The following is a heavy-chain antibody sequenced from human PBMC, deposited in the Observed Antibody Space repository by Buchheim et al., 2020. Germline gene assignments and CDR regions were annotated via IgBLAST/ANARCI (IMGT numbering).Heavy chain of an antibody. CDR2: IYYSGST. V-gene: IGHV4-39*07. CDR1: GGSISSSSYY. J-gene: IGHJ3*02. CDR3: ARAVIYDFWSGYYYYPGFGYAFDI. D-gene: IGHD3-3*01. Sequence: QLQLQESGPGLVKPSETLSLTCTVSGGSISSSSYYWGWIRQPPGKGLEWIGSIYYSGSTYYNPSLKSRVNISVDTSKNQFSLKLSSVTAADTAVYYCARAVIYDFWSGYYYYPGFGYAFDIWGQGT.